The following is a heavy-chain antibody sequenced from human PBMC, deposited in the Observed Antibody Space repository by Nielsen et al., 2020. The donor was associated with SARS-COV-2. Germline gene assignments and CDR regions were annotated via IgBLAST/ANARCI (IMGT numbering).Heavy chain of an antibody. Sequence: ASVKVSCKASADTFTSYDINWLRQATGQRLEWMGRMSPSSGKTDYAQKFQGRVRMTRNTSINTAYMELSSLRSEDTAVYYCATSLRFLEWLLAPGYYYYGMDVWGQGTTVTVSS. J-gene: IGHJ6*02. CDR1: ADTFTSYD. CDR2: MSPSSGKT. CDR3: ATSLRFLEWLLAPGYYYYGMDV. V-gene: IGHV1-8*01. D-gene: IGHD3-3*01.